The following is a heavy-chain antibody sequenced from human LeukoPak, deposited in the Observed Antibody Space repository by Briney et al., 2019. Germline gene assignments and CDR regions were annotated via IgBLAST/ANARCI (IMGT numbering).Heavy chain of an antibody. D-gene: IGHD2/OR15-2a*01. J-gene: IGHJ3*02. CDR2: IYHSGST. CDR3: ARGSENRGAFDI. V-gene: IGHV4-30-2*01. CDR1: GGSISSGGYS. Sequence: SQTLSLTCAVSGGSISSGGYSWSWIRQPPGKGLEWIGYIYHSGSTYYNPSLKSRVTISVDRSKNQFSLKLSSVTAAGTAVYYCARGSENRGAFDIWGQGTTVTVSS.